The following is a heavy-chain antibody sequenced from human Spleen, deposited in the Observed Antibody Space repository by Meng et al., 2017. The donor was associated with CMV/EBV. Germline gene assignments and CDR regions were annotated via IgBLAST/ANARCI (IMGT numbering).Heavy chain of an antibody. Sequence: GESLKISCAASGFTFSSYWMHWVRQAPGKGLVWVSRINSEWSSTSYADSVRGRFTISRDNAKNTLYLQMNSLRAEDTAVYYCARDVNLQPDYWGQGTLVTVSS. CDR2: INSEWSST. D-gene: IGHD2/OR15-2a*01. V-gene: IGHV3-74*01. J-gene: IGHJ4*02. CDR1: GFTFSSYW. CDR3: ARDVNLQPDY.